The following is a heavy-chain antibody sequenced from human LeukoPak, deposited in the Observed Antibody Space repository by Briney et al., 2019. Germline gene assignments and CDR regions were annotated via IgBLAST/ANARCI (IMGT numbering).Heavy chain of an antibody. V-gene: IGHV1-46*01. J-gene: IGHJ6*03. CDR2: INPSGGST. Sequence: EASVKVSCKASGYTFTSYYMHWVRQAPGQGLEWMGIINPSGGSTSYAQKFQGRVTMTRDTSTSTVYMELSSLRSEDTAVYYCASALPAAIQHYYYYMDVWGKGTTVTVSS. CDR3: ASALPAAIQHYYYYMDV. CDR1: GYTFTSYY. D-gene: IGHD2-2*02.